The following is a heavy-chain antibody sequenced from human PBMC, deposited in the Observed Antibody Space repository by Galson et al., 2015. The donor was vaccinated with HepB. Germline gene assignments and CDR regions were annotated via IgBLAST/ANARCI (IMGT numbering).Heavy chain of an antibody. CDR1: GYTFTSYA. CDR2: INAGNGNT. V-gene: IGHV1-3*01. J-gene: IGHJ5*02. Sequence: SVKVSCKASGYTFTSYAMHWVRQAPGQRLEWMGWINAGNGNTKYSQKFQGRVTITRDTSASTAYMELSSLRSEDTAVYYCARDIGYCSGGSCYSWWFDPWGQGTLVTVSS. D-gene: IGHD2-15*01. CDR3: ARDIGYCSGGSCYSWWFDP.